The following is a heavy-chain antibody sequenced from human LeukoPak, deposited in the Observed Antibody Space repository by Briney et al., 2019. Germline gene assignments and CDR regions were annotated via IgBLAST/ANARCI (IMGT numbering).Heavy chain of an antibody. Sequence: GGSLRLSCAASGFTFSSYAMTWVRQAPGKGLEWVSGFSGSHDGTYYADSVKGRFTISRDNSKNTLYLQMNSLRADDTAVYYCAREYYYDSGLFDYWGQGTLVTVSS. CDR2: FSGSHDGT. CDR3: AREYYYDSGLFDY. J-gene: IGHJ4*02. D-gene: IGHD3-22*01. CDR1: GFTFSSYA. V-gene: IGHV3-23*01.